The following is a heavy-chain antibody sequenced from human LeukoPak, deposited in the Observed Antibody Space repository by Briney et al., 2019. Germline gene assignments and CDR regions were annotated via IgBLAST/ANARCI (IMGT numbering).Heavy chain of an antibody. CDR1: GGSISSYY. CDR2: IYYSGST. J-gene: IGHJ4*02. D-gene: IGHD6-19*01. Sequence: SETLPLTCTVSGGSISSYYWSWIRQPPGKGLEWIGYIYYSGSTNYNPSLKSRVTISVDTSKNQFSLKLSSVTAAGTAVYYCARGDSGWYRGYYFDYWGQGTLVTVSS. CDR3: ARGDSGWYRGYYFDY. V-gene: IGHV4-59*01.